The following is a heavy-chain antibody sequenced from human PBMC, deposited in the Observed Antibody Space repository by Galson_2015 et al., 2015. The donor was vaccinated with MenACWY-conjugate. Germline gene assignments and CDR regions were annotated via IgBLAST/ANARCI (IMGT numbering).Heavy chain of an antibody. V-gene: IGHV3-23*01. CDR2: ISGSGGST. D-gene: IGHD2-15*01. J-gene: IGHJ6*03. CDR3: AKDNYPAGYYYYYMDV. CDR1: GFTFSSYA. Sequence: SLRLSCAASGFTFSSYAMSWVRQAPGKGLECVSAISGSGGSTYYADSVKGRFTISRDNSKNTLYLQMNSLRAEDTAVYYCAKDNYPAGYYYYYMDVWGKGTTVTVSS.